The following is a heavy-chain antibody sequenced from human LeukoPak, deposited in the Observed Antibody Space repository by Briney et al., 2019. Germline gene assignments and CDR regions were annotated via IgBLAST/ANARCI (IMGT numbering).Heavy chain of an antibody. J-gene: IGHJ5*02. Sequence: GGSLRLSCAASGFTFSSYAMSWVRQAPGKGLKWVAVISYDGSNKYYADSVRGRFTISRDNSKNTLYVQMNSLRAEDTAVYYCAKHWFDPWGQGTLVTVSS. CDR2: ISYDGSNK. V-gene: IGHV3-30*18. CDR1: GFTFSSYA. CDR3: AKHWFDP.